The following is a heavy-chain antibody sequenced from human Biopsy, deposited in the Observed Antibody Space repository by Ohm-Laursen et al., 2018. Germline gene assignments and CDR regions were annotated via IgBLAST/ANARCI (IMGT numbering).Heavy chain of an antibody. CDR1: GASIISGGHF. CDR2: IYYSGST. D-gene: IGHD3-10*01. J-gene: IGHJ5*02. CDR3: ATDTLMAQNLVPGENWFDP. V-gene: IGHV4-31*02. Sequence: TLSLTWTVSGASIISGGHFWNWIRQHPGKGLEWIGYIYYSGSTYYNPSLKSRVSISVDTSKNQFSLKLNSVTVADTAVYYCATDTLMAQNLVPGENWFDPWGQGTLVTVSS.